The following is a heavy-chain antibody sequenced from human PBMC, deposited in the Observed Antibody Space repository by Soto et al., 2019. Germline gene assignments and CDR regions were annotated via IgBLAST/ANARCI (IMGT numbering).Heavy chain of an antibody. D-gene: IGHD4-17*01. V-gene: IGHV1-3*04. Sequence: ASVKVSCKTSGYSFTSYTIHWVRQAPGQRLEWMGWINTGNDNTKYSQKFQGRVTITGDTSASTAYMEVSSLTSEDTAVYYCARGYDFGESVDSWGQGTLVTVSS. CDR3: ARGYDFGESVDS. J-gene: IGHJ4*02. CDR2: INTGNDNT. CDR1: GYSFTSYT.